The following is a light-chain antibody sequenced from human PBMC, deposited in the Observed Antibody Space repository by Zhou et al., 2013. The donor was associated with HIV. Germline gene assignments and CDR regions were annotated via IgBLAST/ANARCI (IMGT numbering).Light chain of an antibody. V-gene: IGKV1-9*01. Sequence: DIQMTQSPSAMSASVGDRVTITCRASQGISSYLAWYQQKPGKAPKLLIYAASTLQSGVPSRVSGSGSGTEFTLTISSLQPEDFATYYCQQLNSYPLTFGGGTKVEIK. J-gene: IGKJ4*01. CDR1: QGISSY. CDR3: QQLNSYPLT. CDR2: AAS.